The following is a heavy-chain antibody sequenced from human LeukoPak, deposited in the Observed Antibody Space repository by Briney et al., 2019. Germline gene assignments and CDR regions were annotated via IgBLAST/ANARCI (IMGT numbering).Heavy chain of an antibody. V-gene: IGHV3-30*05. Sequence: GGSLRLSCEAPGFTFSDYGMHWVRQAPGKGLEWVAVISYDGSNKYYADSVKGRFTISRDNSKNTLYLQMNSLRAEDTAVYYCAKEGIWFGQFAFDSWGQGALVTVSS. CDR3: AKEGIWFGQFAFDS. D-gene: IGHD3-10*01. CDR1: GFTFSDYG. CDR2: ISYDGSNK. J-gene: IGHJ4*02.